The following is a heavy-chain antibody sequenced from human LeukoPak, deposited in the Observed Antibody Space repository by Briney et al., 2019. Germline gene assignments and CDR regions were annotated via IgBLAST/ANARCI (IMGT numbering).Heavy chain of an antibody. D-gene: IGHD3-10*01. Sequence: PGGSLRLSCAASGFTFSSYSMNWVRQAPGKGLEWVSSISSSSSYIYYADSVKGRFTISRDNAKNSLYLQMNSLRAEDTAVYYCAREPHYGSGSYSFDYWGQGTLVTVSS. CDR2: ISSSSSYI. V-gene: IGHV3-21*01. J-gene: IGHJ4*02. CDR1: GFTFSSYS. CDR3: AREPHYGSGSYSFDY.